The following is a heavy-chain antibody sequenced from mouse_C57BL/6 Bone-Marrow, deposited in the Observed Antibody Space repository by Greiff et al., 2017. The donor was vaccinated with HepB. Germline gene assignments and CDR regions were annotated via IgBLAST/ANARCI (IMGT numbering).Heavy chain of an antibody. J-gene: IGHJ3*01. CDR2: ISYDGSN. CDR3: ASKSNYAY. Sequence: EVKLMESGPGLVKPSQSLSLTCSVTGYSITSGYYWNWIRQFPGNKLEWMGYISYDGSNNYNPSLKNRISITRDTSKNQFFLKLNSVTTEDTATYYCASKSNYAYWGQGTLVTVSA. CDR1: GYSITSGYY. D-gene: IGHD2-5*01. V-gene: IGHV3-6*01.